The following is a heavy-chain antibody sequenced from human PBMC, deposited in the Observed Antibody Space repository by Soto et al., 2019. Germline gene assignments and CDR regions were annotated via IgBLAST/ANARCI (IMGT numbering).Heavy chain of an antibody. J-gene: IGHJ1*01. Sequence: SETLSLTCTVSGGSISSYYWSWIRQPPGKGLEWIGDIYYSGSTNYNPSLKSRVTISVDTSKNQFSLKLSSVTAADTAVYYCARGLGYCSGGSCYPRFFQHWGQGTLVTVSS. D-gene: IGHD2-15*01. V-gene: IGHV4-59*12. CDR1: GGSISSYY. CDR3: ARGLGYCSGGSCYPRFFQH. CDR2: IYYSGST.